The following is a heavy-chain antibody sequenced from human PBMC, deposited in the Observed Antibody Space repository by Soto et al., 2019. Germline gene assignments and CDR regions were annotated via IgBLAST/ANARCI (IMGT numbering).Heavy chain of an antibody. CDR3: ARDGTYNWV. D-gene: IGHD1-1*01. V-gene: IGHV3-66*01. Sequence: EVQLVESGGGLVQPGGSLSFSCAASGLPVRKNKMRWVRQAPGKGLEWVSLIYSGGATYYADSVKGRFTISRDNSKNTLYLQMNSLRAEDTAVYYCARDGTYNWVGGQGILVTVSS. CDR1: GLPVRKNK. J-gene: IGHJ4*02. CDR2: IYSGGAT.